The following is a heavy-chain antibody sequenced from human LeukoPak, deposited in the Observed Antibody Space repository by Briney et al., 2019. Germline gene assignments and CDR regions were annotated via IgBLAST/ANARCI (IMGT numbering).Heavy chain of an antibody. D-gene: IGHD3-10*01. CDR1: GGSISSGTDY. Sequence: PSETLSLTCTVSGGSISSGTDYWVWIRQPPGKGLEWVGSIYYSGSIHYNPSLKSRLTISVDTSKNQFSLKLRSVTAADTAVYYCARNITMVRGVMRYFDYWGQGTLVTVSS. CDR2: IYYSGSI. CDR3: ARNITMVRGVMRYFDY. J-gene: IGHJ4*02. V-gene: IGHV4-39*01.